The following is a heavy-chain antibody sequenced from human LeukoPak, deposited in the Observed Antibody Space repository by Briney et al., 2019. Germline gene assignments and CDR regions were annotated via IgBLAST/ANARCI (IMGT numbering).Heavy chain of an antibody. J-gene: IGHJ4*02. Sequence: GGSLRLSCAASGFRFSVSAVHWVRQASGRGLEWVGRSRSEANSYTTSYAASVNGRFTISRDDSKNTAYLQMNSLKTEDTAVYYCTRVYGDYVPFDYSGQGTLVTVSP. D-gene: IGHD4-17*01. CDR3: TRVYGDYVPFDY. V-gene: IGHV3-73*01. CDR2: SRSEANSYTT. CDR1: GFRFSVSA.